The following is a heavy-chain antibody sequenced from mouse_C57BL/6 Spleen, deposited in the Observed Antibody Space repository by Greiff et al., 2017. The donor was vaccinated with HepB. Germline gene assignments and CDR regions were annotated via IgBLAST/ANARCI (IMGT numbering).Heavy chain of an antibody. CDR1: GFTFSSYA. CDR2: ISSGGDYI. J-gene: IGHJ3*01. CDR3: TRDGGRTAQATWGFAY. Sequence: VMLVESGEGLVKPGGSLKLSCAASGFTFSSYAMSWVRQTPEKRLEWVAYISSGGDYIYYADTVKGRFTISRDNARNTLYLQMSSLKSEDTAMYYCTRDGGRTAQATWGFAYWGQGTLVTVSA. V-gene: IGHV5-9-1*02. D-gene: IGHD3-2*02.